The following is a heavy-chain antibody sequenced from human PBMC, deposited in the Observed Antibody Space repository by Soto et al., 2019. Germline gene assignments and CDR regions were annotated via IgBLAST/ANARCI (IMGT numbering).Heavy chain of an antibody. J-gene: IGHJ3*02. D-gene: IGHD3-3*01. Sequence: SETLSLTCTVSGGSISSYYWSWIRQPPGKGLEWIGYIYYSGSTNYNPSLKSRVTISVDTSKNQFSLKLSSVTAADTAVYYCARDNIGVWSGYLDAFDIWGQGTMVTVSS. CDR1: GGSISSYY. CDR3: ARDNIGVWSGYLDAFDI. CDR2: IYYSGST. V-gene: IGHV4-59*01.